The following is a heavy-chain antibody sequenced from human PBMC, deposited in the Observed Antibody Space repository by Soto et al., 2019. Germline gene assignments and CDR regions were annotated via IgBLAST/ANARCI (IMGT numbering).Heavy chain of an antibody. CDR2: LYNTGSN. D-gene: IGHD2-21*02. V-gene: IGHV4-59*01. J-gene: IGHJ6*02. Sequence: QVRLQESGPGLVKPSETLSLTCTVSGGSISRYYWSWIRQPPGKGLEWIGYLYNTGSNNYNPSLKSRVTISVDTSKNQFSLKLNSLAAADTAVYYCARDLWGYCGTDCYPLDVWGQGTTVTVSS. CDR1: GGSISRYY. CDR3: ARDLWGYCGTDCYPLDV.